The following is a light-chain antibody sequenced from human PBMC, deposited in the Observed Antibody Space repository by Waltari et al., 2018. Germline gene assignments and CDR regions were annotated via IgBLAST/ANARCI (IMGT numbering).Light chain of an antibody. Sequence: QSALPQPASVSGSPGQSITLSCTGTSSDVGGYNYVSWYQQHPGTAPKLMIYDVSNRASGGSNRFSGSKSGNTASLTSSGLQAEDEADYYCSSYTSSSTPYVFGTGTKVTVL. J-gene: IGLJ1*01. CDR1: SSDVGGYNY. CDR2: DVS. V-gene: IGLV2-14*03. CDR3: SSYTSSSTPYV.